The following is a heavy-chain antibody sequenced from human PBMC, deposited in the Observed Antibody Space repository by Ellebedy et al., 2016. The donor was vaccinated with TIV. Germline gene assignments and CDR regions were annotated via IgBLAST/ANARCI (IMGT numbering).Heavy chain of an antibody. CDR3: VHRTLYDSPGDY. V-gene: IGHV2-5*01. D-gene: IGHD3-16*01. Sequence: SGPTLVXPTQTLTLTCTFSGFSLSTNGVGVGWIRQPPGKALEWVALIYWNEGRAYSLSLKSRLTITKDNPKNQVVLTMTSVGPVDTATYYCVHRTLYDSPGDYWGQGALVTVSS. J-gene: IGHJ4*02. CDR1: GFSLSTNGVG. CDR2: IYWNEGR.